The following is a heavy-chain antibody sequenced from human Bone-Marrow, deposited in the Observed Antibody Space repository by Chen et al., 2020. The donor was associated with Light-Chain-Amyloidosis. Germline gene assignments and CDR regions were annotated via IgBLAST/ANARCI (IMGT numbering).Heavy chain of an antibody. V-gene: IGHV3-74*02. CDR3: VYDSHREAAFDI. J-gene: IGHJ3*02. D-gene: IGHD3-22*01. CDR2: INTDGSTT. Sequence: EVQLVESGGGLVQPGGCLRLSCSASGFYFRSYWMHWVRQAPGKGLVWVSRINTDGSTTTYADSVRGRFTISRDNAKNTLFLQMSSLRAEDTAIYYCVYDSHREAAFDIWGQGTMVTVSS. CDR1: GFYFRSYW.